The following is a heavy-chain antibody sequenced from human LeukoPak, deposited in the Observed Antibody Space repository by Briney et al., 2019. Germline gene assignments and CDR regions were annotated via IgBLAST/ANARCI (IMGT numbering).Heavy chain of an antibody. CDR2: INPNSGGT. V-gene: IGHV1-2*02. Sequence: GASVKVSCKASGYTFTGYYMHWVRQAPGQGLEWMGWINPNSGGTNYAQKFQGRVTMTRDTSISTAYMELSRLRSDDTAVYYCARVGVGATNGAFDIWGQGTMVTVSS. D-gene: IGHD1-26*01. J-gene: IGHJ3*02. CDR3: ARVGVGATNGAFDI. CDR1: GYTFTGYY.